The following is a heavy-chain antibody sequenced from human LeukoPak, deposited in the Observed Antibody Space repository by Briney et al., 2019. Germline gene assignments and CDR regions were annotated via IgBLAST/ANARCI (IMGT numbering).Heavy chain of an antibody. D-gene: IGHD1-26*01. CDR2: ISAYNGNT. Sequence: ASVKVSCKASGYTFTSYGISWVRQAPGQGLEWMGWISAYNGNTNYAQKLQGRVTMTTDTSTSTAYMELRSLRSDDTAGYYCASAVPAIVIPQSGFDIWGPGTMVTVSS. V-gene: IGHV1-18*01. CDR1: GYTFTSYG. J-gene: IGHJ3*02. CDR3: ASAVPAIVIPQSGFDI.